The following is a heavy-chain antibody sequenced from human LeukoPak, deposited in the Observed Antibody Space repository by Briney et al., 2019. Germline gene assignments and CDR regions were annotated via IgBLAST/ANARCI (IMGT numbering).Heavy chain of an antibody. J-gene: IGHJ4*02. Sequence: GGSLRLSCAASGFTFDDFSMHWVRQAPGKGLEWVSGITWNGAFIGYADSVQGRFTISRDNAKNSLYLQMNSLRAEDTAVYYCARRHCSSTTTCPLVDYWGQGTLVTVSS. CDR1: GFTFDDFS. V-gene: IGHV3-9*01. CDR2: ITWNGAFI. CDR3: ARRHCSSTTTCPLVDY. D-gene: IGHD2-2*01.